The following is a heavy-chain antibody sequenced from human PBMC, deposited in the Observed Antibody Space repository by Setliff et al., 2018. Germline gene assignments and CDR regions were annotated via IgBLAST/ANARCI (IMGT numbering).Heavy chain of an antibody. CDR2: IYYSGST. Sequence: SETLSLTCTVSGGSISSGGYYWSWIRQHPGKGLEWIGYIYYSGSTYYNPSLKSRVTISVDTSKNQFSLKLSSVTAADTAVYYCARVSPYYYDSSGPGAFDIGGQGTMVTVSS. J-gene: IGHJ3*02. D-gene: IGHD3-22*01. CDR3: ARVSPYYYDSSGPGAFDI. CDR1: GGSISSGGYY. V-gene: IGHV4-31*03.